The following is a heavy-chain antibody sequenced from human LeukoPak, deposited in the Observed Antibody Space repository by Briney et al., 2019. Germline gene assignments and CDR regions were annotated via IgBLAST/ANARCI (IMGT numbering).Heavy chain of an antibody. Sequence: GGSLRLSCAASGFTFSSAWMSWVRQAPGKGLEWVGRIRSKTDGGTTDYAAPVNGRFTISRDDSKNTVNLQMNSLKIEDTAVYHSTTLYENFWSSPGGVWGKGTRVPVSS. J-gene: IGHJ6*04. CDR1: GFTFSSAW. D-gene: IGHD3-3*02. V-gene: IGHV3-15*01. CDR3: TTLYENFWSSPGGV. CDR2: IRSKTDGGTT.